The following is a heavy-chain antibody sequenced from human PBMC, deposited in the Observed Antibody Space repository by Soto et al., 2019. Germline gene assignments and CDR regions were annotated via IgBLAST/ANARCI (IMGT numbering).Heavy chain of an antibody. CDR3: AREVSSVSSSPYYFDY. D-gene: IGHD6-6*01. V-gene: IGHV4-31*03. CDR1: GGSISSGGYY. Sequence: PSETLSLTCTVSGGSISSGGYYWSWIRQHPGKGLEWIGYIYYSGSTYYNPSLKSRVTISVDTSKNQFSLKLSSVTAADTAVYYCAREVSSVSSSPYYFDYWGRGTRATVS. J-gene: IGHJ4*02. CDR2: IYYSGST.